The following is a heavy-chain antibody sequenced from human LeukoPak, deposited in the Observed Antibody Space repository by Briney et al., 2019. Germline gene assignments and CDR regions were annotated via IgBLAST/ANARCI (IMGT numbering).Heavy chain of an antibody. CDR2: IKPDGSVT. CDR1: GFTFNTYW. D-gene: IGHD1-14*01. V-gene: IGHV3-7*01. CDR3: AGANQFDF. J-gene: IGHJ4*02. Sequence: GGSLRLSCAASGFTFNTYWMSWVRQAPGNGLQWVASIKPDGSVTYYVDSVEGRFTASRDNAKNSLYLQMNSLRAEDTAVNYCAGANQFDFWGQGTLVAVSS.